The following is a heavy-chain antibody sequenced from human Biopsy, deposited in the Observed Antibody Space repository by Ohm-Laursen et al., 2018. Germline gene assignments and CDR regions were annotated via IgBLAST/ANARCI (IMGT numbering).Heavy chain of an antibody. D-gene: IGHD4-17*01. CDR2: ITWSGGTT. Sequence: SLRLSCAASGFTFDDYAMHWVRQAPGKGLEWVSGITWSGGTTSYVDSVKGRFTISRDNAKKSLYLQMNSLRAEDTALYHCARRGSGDYYFDYWGQGTLVTVSS. CDR1: GFTFDDYA. V-gene: IGHV3-20*01. CDR3: ARRGSGDYYFDY. J-gene: IGHJ4*02.